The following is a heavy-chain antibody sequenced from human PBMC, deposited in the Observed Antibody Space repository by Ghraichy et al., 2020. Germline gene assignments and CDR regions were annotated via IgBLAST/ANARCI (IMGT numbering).Heavy chain of an antibody. J-gene: IGHJ6*02. CDR1: GGSISSYY. CDR3: ARDNEGATQYYYYYGMDV. D-gene: IGHD1-26*01. V-gene: IGHV4-4*07. CDR2: IYTSGST. Sequence: SQTFSLTCTVSGGSISSYYWSWIRQPAGKGLEWIGRIYTSGSTNYNPSLKSRVTMSVDTSKNQFSLKLSSVTAADTAVYYCARDNEGATQYYYYYGMDVWGQGTTVTVSS.